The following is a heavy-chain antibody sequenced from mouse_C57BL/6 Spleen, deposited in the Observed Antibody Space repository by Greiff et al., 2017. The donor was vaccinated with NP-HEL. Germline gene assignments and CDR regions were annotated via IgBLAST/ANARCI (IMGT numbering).Heavy chain of an antibody. CDR2: ISDGGSYT. Sequence: EVKLMESGGGLVKPGGSLKLSCAASGFTFSSYAMSWVRQTPEKRLEWVATISDGGSYTYYPDNVKGRFTISRDNATNNLYLQMSHRKSEDTAMYDCARDPDDGYYFDYWGQGTTLTVSS. CDR3: ARDPDDGYYFDY. D-gene: IGHD2-3*01. J-gene: IGHJ2*01. V-gene: IGHV5-4*01. CDR1: GFTFSSYA.